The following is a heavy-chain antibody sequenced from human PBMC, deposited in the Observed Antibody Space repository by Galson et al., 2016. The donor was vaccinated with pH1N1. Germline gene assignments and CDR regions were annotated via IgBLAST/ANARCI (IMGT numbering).Heavy chain of an antibody. Sequence: SVKVSCKASGGTFPNYAIAWVRQAPGQGLEWMGGIIPIFGTTNSAQKFLGRVTITADKSTSAVYMELNSLGSEDTAVYSCSREASGSDFWGQGTLVTVLS. J-gene: IGHJ4*02. CDR2: IIPIFGTT. CDR1: GGTFPNYA. V-gene: IGHV1-69*06. D-gene: IGHD3-10*01. CDR3: SREASGSDF.